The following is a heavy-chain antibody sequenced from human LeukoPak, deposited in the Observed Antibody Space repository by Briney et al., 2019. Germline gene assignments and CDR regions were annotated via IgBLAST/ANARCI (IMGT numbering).Heavy chain of an antibody. CDR1: XFTXXXYW. D-gene: IGHD3-3*01. J-gene: IGHJ6*03. V-gene: IGHV3-7*01. Sequence: AXXFTXXXYWMSWVRQAPGKGLEWVATIKQHGSEKYYVDSVKGRFTISRDNAKNSLYLQMNSLRAEDTAVYYCARANYDFWSGSPTYYYYYYMDVWGKGTTVTVSS. CDR3: ARANYDFWSGSPTYYYYYYMDV. CDR2: IKQHGSEK.